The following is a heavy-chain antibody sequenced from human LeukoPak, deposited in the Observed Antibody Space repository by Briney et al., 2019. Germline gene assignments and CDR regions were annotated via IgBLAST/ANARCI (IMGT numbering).Heavy chain of an antibody. CDR1: GFTFSSSW. CDR3: AREGRGGYYGFDY. CDR2: INSDGSST. J-gene: IGHJ4*02. D-gene: IGHD3-3*01. V-gene: IGHV3-74*01. Sequence: PGGSLRLSCAASGFTFSSSWMHWVRQAPGKGLVWVSRINSDGSSTNYAGSVKGRFTISRDNAQNTLYPQMNSLRAEDTAVYYCAREGRGGYYGFDYWGQGTLVTVSS.